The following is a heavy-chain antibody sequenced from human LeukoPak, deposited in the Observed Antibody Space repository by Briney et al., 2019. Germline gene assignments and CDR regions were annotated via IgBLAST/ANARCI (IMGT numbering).Heavy chain of an antibody. CDR2: IYHSGST. CDR1: GGSISSSNW. J-gene: IGHJ4*02. CDR3: ARGNPIPPIGYFDY. Sequence: SETLSLTCAVFGGSISSSNWWSWVRQPPGKGLEWIGEIYHSGSTNYNPSLKSRVTISVDKSKNQFSLKLSSVTAADTAVYYCARGNPIPPIGYFDYWGQGTLVTVSS. V-gene: IGHV4-4*02.